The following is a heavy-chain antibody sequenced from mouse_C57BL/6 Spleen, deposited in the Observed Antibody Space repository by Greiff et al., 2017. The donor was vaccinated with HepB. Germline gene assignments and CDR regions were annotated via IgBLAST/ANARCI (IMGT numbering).Heavy chain of an antibody. D-gene: IGHD1-1*01. CDR2: IHPNSGST. CDR1: GYTFPSYW. V-gene: IGHV1-64*01. J-gene: IGHJ4*01. CDR3: ARWGITTVVARDAMDY. Sequence: VQLQQPGAELVKPGASVKLSCKASGYTFPSYWMHWVKQRPGQGLEWIGMIHPNSGSTNYNEKFKSKATLTVDKSSSTAYMQRSSLTSEDSAVDYCARWGITTVVARDAMDYWGQGTSATVSS.